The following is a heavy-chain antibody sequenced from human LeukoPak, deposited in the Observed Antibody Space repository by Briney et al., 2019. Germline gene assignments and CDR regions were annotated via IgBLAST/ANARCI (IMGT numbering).Heavy chain of an antibody. CDR1: GFTFSSYA. CDR2: ISYDGSNK. J-gene: IGHJ4*02. Sequence: GGSLRLSCAASGFTFSSYAMHWVRQAPGKGLEWVAVISYDGSNKYYADPVKGRFTISRDNSKNTLYLQMNSLRAEDTAVYYCARDRDYYDSSGYYYVFGYFDYWGQGTLVTVSS. V-gene: IGHV3-30-3*01. CDR3: ARDRDYYDSSGYYYVFGYFDY. D-gene: IGHD3-22*01.